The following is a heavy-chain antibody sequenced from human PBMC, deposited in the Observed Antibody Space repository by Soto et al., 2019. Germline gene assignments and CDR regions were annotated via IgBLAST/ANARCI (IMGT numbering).Heavy chain of an antibody. CDR2: INHSGST. V-gene: IGHV4-34*01. D-gene: IGHD6-19*01. Sequence: SETPSLTCAVYGGSFSGYYWSLIRQPPGKGLEWIGEINHSGSTNYNPSLKSRVTISVDTSKNQFSLKLSSVTAADTAVYYCARGRGTGWFDYWGQGTLVTVSS. CDR3: ARGRGTGWFDY. CDR1: GGSFSGYY. J-gene: IGHJ4*02.